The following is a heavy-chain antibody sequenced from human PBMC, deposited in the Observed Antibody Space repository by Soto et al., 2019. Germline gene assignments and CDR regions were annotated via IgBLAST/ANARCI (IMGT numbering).Heavy chain of an antibody. CDR1: GFSFSSYW. J-gene: IGHJ4*02. CDR2: INSDGSST. CDR3: ARSEGRFLEWFHFDY. Sequence: GGSLRLSCAASGFSFSSYWMHWVRQAPGKGLVWVSHINSDGSSTNYADSVKGRFTISRDNAKNTLYLQMNSLRVEDTAVYYCARSEGRFLEWFHFDYWGQGTLVTVSS. D-gene: IGHD3-3*01. V-gene: IGHV3-74*01.